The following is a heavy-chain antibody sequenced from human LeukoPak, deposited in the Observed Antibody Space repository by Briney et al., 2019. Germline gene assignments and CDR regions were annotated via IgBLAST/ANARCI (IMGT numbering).Heavy chain of an antibody. CDR1: RFTFSSYA. V-gene: IGHV3-23*01. D-gene: IGHD4-17*01. J-gene: IGHJ3*01. CDR2: INSSGGVT. Sequence: GGSLRLSCAASRFTFSSYAMTWVRQAPGKGLEWVSVINSSGGVTYYADSVEGRFTISRDNSKNTLYLQMNSLRAEDTAVYYCAKEGLRAFDVWGQGTMVTVSS. CDR3: AKEGLRAFDV.